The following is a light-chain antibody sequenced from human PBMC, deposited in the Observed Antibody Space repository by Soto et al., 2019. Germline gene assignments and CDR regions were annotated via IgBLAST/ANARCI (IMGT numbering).Light chain of an antibody. CDR1: QSVGSK. Sequence: EIVMTQSPSTLSVSLGERATISCRASQSVGSKVDWYQQKPGQAPKLLIYGASTRACGIPLRFSGSGSGTEFTPPISSLQYADFAATYCQQYSNWTPVTFGRGTKVDIK. CDR2: GAS. J-gene: IGKJ4*01. V-gene: IGKV3-15*01. CDR3: QQYSNWTPVT.